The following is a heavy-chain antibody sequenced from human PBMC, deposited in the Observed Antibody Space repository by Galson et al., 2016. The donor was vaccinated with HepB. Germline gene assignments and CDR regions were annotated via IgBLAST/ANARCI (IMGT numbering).Heavy chain of an antibody. V-gene: IGHV3-33*08. CDR1: GFLINSNY. CDR2: IWYDGSNK. CDR3: ARGDYGAYSPFGMDV. D-gene: IGHD4-17*01. Sequence: SLRPSCAASGFLINSNYMSWVRQAPGKGLKWVAVIWYDGSNKQFADSVKGRFTISRDNSKNTVYLQMNSLRAEDTAVYYCARGDYGAYSPFGMDVWGQGTTVTVSS. J-gene: IGHJ6*02.